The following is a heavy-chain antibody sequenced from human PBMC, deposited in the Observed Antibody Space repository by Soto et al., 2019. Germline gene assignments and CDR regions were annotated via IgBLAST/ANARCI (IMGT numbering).Heavy chain of an antibody. CDR2: INHSGST. J-gene: IGHJ4*02. D-gene: IGHD3-10*01. CDR1: GGSFSVYY. Sequence: PSDTLSLTCAVYGGSFSVYYWSWIRQPPGKGLEWIGEINHSGSTNYNPSLKSRVTISVDTSKNQFSLKLSSVTAADTAVYYCARGAPMGDFDYWGQGTLVTVSS. V-gene: IGHV4-34*01. CDR3: ARGAPMGDFDY.